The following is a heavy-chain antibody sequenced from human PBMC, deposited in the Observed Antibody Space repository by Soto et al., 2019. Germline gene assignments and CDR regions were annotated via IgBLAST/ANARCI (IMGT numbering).Heavy chain of an antibody. CDR1: GFTFSSYG. Sequence: QVQLVESGGGVVQPGRSLRLSCAASGFTFSSYGMHWVRQAPGKGLEWVAVIWYDGSNKYYADSVKGRFTISRDNSKNXXYLQMNSLRAEDTGVYYCARGGVVVTARTGYYFDYWGQGTLVTVSS. D-gene: IGHD2-21*02. CDR3: ARGGVVVTARTGYYFDY. J-gene: IGHJ4*02. CDR2: IWYDGSNK. V-gene: IGHV3-33*01.